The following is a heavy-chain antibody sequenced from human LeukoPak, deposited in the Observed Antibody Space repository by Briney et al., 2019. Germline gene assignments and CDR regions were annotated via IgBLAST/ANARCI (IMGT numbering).Heavy chain of an antibody. CDR2: IYTRGST. V-gene: IGHV4-61*02. D-gene: IGHD3-10*01. J-gene: IGHJ4*02. CDR3: ARDLRAYYGSGSYLDY. CDR1: GGSTSSGSYY. Sequence: SETLSLTCTVSGGSTSSGSYYWRWLRQPAGTGLEWIGRIYTRGSTNYNPSLKSRVTISVDTSRNQFSLKLSSVTAADTAVYYCARDLRAYYGSGSYLDYWGQGTLVTVSS.